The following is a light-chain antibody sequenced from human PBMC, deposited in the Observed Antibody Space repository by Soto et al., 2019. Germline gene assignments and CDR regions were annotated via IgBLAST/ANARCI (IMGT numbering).Light chain of an antibody. CDR3: QQDGTSPPT. CDR2: GAS. J-gene: IGKJ4*01. V-gene: IGKV3-20*01. Sequence: EMVWTQSPGTLSLSPGERATLSCRASQSVYRSYLAWYQQKPGQAPRLLMYGASSRATGIPDRFSGSGSGTDFTLTISRLEPEDFAVYSCQQDGTSPPTFGGGTKVEIK. CDR1: QSVYRSY.